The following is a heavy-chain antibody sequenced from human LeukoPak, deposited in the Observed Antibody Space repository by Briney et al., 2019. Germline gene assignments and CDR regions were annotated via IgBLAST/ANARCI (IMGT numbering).Heavy chain of an antibody. J-gene: IGHJ6*03. D-gene: IGHD3-9*01. CDR2: IYYSGST. CDR1: GGSISSYY. V-gene: IGHV4-59*08. CDR3: ARTPKDILTGYYYYYYMDV. Sequence: PSETLSLTCTVSGGSISSYYWSWIRQPPGKGLEWIGYIYYSGSTNYNPSLKSRVTISVDTSKNQFSLKLSSVTAADTAVYYCARTPKDILTGYYYYYYMDVWGKGTTVTISS.